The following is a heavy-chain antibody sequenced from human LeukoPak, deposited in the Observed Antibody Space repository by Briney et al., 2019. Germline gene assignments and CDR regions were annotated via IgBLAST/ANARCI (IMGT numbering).Heavy chain of an antibody. J-gene: IGHJ4*02. CDR1: GFSFSNYW. CDR2: IKQDGSDK. V-gene: IGHV3-7*03. CDR3: ASQLNTTTVH. D-gene: IGHD4-17*01. Sequence: GGSLRLSCTASGFSFSNYWMSWVRRAPGKGLEWVGSIKQDGSDKYCVDAVRGRCSISRDNAKNSLFLQMSSLRAEDTAVYYCASQLNTTTVHWGQGTLVTVSS.